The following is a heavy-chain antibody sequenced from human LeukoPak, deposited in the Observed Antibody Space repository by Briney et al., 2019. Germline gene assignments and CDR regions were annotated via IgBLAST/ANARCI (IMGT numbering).Heavy chain of an antibody. CDR3: AQLATDYYYYGMDV. Sequence: SETLSLTCAVYGGSFSGYYWSWIRQPPGKELEWIGEINHSGSTNYNPSLKSRVTISVDTSKNQFSLKLSSVTAADTAVYYCAQLATDYYYYGMDVWGQGTTVTVSS. J-gene: IGHJ6*02. CDR2: INHSGST. CDR1: GGSFSGYY. V-gene: IGHV4-34*01. D-gene: IGHD6-13*01.